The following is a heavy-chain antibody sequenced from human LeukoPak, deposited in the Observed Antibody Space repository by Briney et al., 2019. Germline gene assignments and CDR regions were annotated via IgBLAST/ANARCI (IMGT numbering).Heavy chain of an antibody. D-gene: IGHD5-18*01. Sequence: GGSLRLSCAASGFTFSSYDMHWVRQATGKGLEWVSAIGTAGDTYYPGSVKGRFTISRENAKNSLYLQMNSLRAGDTAVYYCARAPLRGVGYDYWGQGTLVTVSS. CDR2: IGTAGDT. J-gene: IGHJ4*02. CDR3: ARAPLRGVGYDY. V-gene: IGHV3-13*01. CDR1: GFTFSSYD.